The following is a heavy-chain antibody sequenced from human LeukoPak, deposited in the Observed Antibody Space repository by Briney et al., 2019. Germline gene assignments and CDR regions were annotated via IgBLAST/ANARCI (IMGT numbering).Heavy chain of an antibody. J-gene: IGHJ4*02. V-gene: IGHV3-49*04. CDR3: TKGDYYDSSGYYFLFDY. CDR2: IRSKPYGGTT. Sequence: GGSLRLSCAASGFTFSSYSMNWVRQAPGKGLEWVGFIRSKPYGGTTEYAASVEGRFTISRDDSKSIAYLQMNSLKTEDTAVYYCTKGDYYDSSGYYFLFDYWGQGTLVTVSS. D-gene: IGHD3-22*01. CDR1: GFTFSSYS.